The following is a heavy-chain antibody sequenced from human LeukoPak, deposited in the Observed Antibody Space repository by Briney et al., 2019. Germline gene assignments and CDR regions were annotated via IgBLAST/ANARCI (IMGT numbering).Heavy chain of an antibody. CDR2: INPNSGGT. J-gene: IGHJ1*01. V-gene: IGHV1-2*02. Sequence: ASVKVSCKASGYTFTGYSLHWVRQAPGQGLDWMGWINPNSGGTTYAQNFKGRVTMTWDTSISTAYMELSRLRSDDTAVYYCAREWELLRKYLYHWGQGTLVTVSS. D-gene: IGHD1-26*01. CDR1: GYTFTGYS. CDR3: AREWELLRKYLYH.